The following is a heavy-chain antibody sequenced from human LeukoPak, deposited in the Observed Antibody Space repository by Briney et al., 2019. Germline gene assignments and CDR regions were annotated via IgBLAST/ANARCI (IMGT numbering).Heavy chain of an antibody. Sequence: GGSLRLSCAASGFTFTSYNMNWFRQAPGKGLEWVSYISSDGRTIYYADSVRGRFTISRDNPKNSLYLQMNSLRAEDTALYYCSTDTYYYQSSGNRDYWGQGTLVTVSS. CDR2: ISSDGRTI. CDR1: GFTFTSYN. V-gene: IGHV3-48*01. J-gene: IGHJ4*02. D-gene: IGHD3-22*01. CDR3: STDTYYYQSSGNRDY.